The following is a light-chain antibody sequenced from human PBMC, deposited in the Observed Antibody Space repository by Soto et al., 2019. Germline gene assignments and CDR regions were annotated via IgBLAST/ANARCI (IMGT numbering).Light chain of an antibody. CDR3: QQYNNWPPIT. V-gene: IGKV3-15*01. Sequence: EVVMTQSPATRSVSPGERATLSCRASQSVRSNLAWYQQKPGQAPRILIYRASTRATGIPARFSGSGSGTEFTLKLSSIQSEDSAVYCCQQYNNWPPITFGQGTRLEI. CDR1: QSVRSN. CDR2: RAS. J-gene: IGKJ5*01.